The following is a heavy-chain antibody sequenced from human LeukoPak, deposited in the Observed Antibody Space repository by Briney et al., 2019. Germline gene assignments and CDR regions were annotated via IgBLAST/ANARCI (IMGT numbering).Heavy chain of an antibody. J-gene: IGHJ4*02. CDR3: AKGPPGGYDFWSGPKLSGYFDY. Sequence: PGGSLRLSCAASGFTFSSYAMSWVRQAPGKGLEWVSAISGSGGSTYYADSVKGRFTISRDNSKNTLYLQMNSLRAEDTAVYYCAKGPPGGYDFWSGPKLSGYFDYWGQGTLVTVSS. CDR2: ISGSGGST. V-gene: IGHV3-23*01. D-gene: IGHD3-3*01. CDR1: GFTFSSYA.